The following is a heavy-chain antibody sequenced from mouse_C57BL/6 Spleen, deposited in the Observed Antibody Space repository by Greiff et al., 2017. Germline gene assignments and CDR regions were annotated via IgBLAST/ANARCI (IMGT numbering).Heavy chain of an antibody. CDR3: ARNYGSSYEDWFAY. CDR2: IYPGSGST. J-gene: IGHJ3*01. D-gene: IGHD1-1*01. V-gene: IGHV1-55*01. Sequence: QVHVKQPGAELVKPGASVKMSCKASGYTFTSSWITWVKQRPGQGLEWIGDIYPGSGSTNYNEKFKSKATLTVDTSSSTAYMQLSSLTSEDSAVYYCARNYGSSYEDWFAYWGQGTLVTVSA. CDR1: GYTFTSSW.